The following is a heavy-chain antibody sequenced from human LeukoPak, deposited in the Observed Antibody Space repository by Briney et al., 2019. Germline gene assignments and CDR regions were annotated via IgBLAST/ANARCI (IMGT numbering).Heavy chain of an antibody. CDR1: GFTFSSYA. CDR3: ASVGGYDPLFDY. Sequence: GGSLRLSCVASGFTFSSYAMHWVRQAPGKGLEWVAVISSYDGSNKYYADAVKGRFTISRDNSKNTLYLQMNSLRAEDTGVYYCASVGGYDPLFDYWGQGTLVTVSS. D-gene: IGHD5-12*01. CDR2: ISSYDGSNK. V-gene: IGHV3-30-3*01. J-gene: IGHJ4*02.